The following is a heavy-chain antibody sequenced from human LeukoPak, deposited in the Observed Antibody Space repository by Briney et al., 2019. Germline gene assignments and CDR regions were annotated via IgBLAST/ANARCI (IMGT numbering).Heavy chain of an antibody. CDR2: ISSSSSYI. J-gene: IGHJ4*02. Sequence: GGSLRLSCAASGFTFSSYSMNWVREAPGKGPECVSSISSSSSYIYYADSVKGRFTISRDNAKNSLYLQMNSLRAEDTAVYYCARVAIYYDILTGYHYFYYWGQGTLVTVSS. CDR1: GFTFSSYS. D-gene: IGHD3-9*01. V-gene: IGHV3-21*01. CDR3: ARVAIYYDILTGYHYFYY.